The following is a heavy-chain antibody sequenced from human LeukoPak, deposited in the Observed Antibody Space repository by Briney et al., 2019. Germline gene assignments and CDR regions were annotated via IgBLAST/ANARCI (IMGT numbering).Heavy chain of an antibody. CDR3: AREVWFGDHWSFDL. Sequence: SQTLSLTCTVSGGSISSGDYYWGWIRQPPGKGLEWIGYIYYSGSTYYNPSLKSRVTISVDTSKNQISLKLSSVTAADTAVYYCAREVWFGDHWSFDLWGRGTLVTVSS. D-gene: IGHD3-10*01. V-gene: IGHV4-30-4*01. CDR2: IYYSGST. J-gene: IGHJ2*01. CDR1: GGSISSGDYY.